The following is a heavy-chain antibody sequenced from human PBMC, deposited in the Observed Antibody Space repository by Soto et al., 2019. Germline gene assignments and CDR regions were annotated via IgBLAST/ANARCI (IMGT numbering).Heavy chain of an antibody. J-gene: IGHJ6*02. V-gene: IGHV3-30*18. Sequence: WGSLRLSCAASGFTFSSYGMHWVRQAPGKGLEGVSVISYDGSNKYYAYSVKGRFTISRDNSKKTLYLKMNSLRAEDTAVYYCAKDIVAFMPYCSSTSCLTPGMDXWGQGTTVTAS. CDR2: ISYDGSNK. D-gene: IGHD2-2*01. CDR3: AKDIVAFMPYCSSTSCLTPGMDX. CDR1: GFTFSSYG.